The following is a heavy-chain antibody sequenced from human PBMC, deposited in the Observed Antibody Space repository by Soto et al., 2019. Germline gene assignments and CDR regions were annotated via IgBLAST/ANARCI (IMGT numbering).Heavy chain of an antibody. J-gene: IGHJ6*02. CDR1: GFTFSSYD. D-gene: IGHD3-16*01. Sequence: GGSLRLSCAASGFTFSSYDMHWVRQRPGKGLEWVSTFGAPGDTHYADSVKGRFTISRENAKNSLYLHMNNLRAGDTAVYYCGRVWAAAINNGMDVWGQGTTVTVSS. CDR3: GRVWAAAINNGMDV. V-gene: IGHV3-13*04. CDR2: FGAPGDT.